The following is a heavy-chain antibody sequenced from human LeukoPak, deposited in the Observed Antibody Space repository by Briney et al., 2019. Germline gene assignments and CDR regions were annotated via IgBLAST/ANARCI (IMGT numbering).Heavy chain of an antibody. D-gene: IGHD6-19*01. J-gene: IGHJ6*04. CDR3: ARSRGGWSCMDG. V-gene: IGHV1-69*13. Sequence: ASVKVSCKASGGTFSSYAISWVRQAPGQGLEWMGGIIPVFGTANYAQKFKGRVTITADESTSTAYMELSSLRSEDTAVYDCARSRGGWSCMDGWGKGTTVTVSS. CDR1: GGTFSSYA. CDR2: IIPVFGTA.